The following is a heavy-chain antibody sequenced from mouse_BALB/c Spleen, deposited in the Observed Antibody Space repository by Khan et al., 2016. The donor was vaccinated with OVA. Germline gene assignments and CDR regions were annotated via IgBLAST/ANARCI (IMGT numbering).Heavy chain of an antibody. CDR1: GFSLTSYG. J-gene: IGHJ4*01. CDR3: AKDVRGDYCAMDY. V-gene: IGHV2-5*01. CDR2: IRRGGRT. Sequence: QVQLQQSGPGLVQPSQSLSITCTASGFSLTSYGINWVRQAPGKGLEWLGGIRRGGRTDYNSTFMYRLCLPKYNSKTLVFFNMNRLQPDDTDIYYCAKDVRGDYCAMDYWGQGTSVTVSS. D-gene: IGHD2-14*01.